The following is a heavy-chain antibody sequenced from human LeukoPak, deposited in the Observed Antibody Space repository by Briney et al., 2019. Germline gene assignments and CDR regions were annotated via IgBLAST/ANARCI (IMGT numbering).Heavy chain of an antibody. CDR2: IDTNTGNP. V-gene: IGHV7-4-1*02. Sequence: ASVKVSCKASGYTFSSYPMIWVRQAPGQGLEWMGWIDTNTGNPSNAQGFTGRFVFSLGTSVSTTFLHINNLKADDTAVYYCARGGGARLRYPFDYWGQGTLVTVSS. J-gene: IGHJ4*02. CDR3: ARGGGARLRYPFDY. CDR1: GYTFSSYP. D-gene: IGHD3-16*01.